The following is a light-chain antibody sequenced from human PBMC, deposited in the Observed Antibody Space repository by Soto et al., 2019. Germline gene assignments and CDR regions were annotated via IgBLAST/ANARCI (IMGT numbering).Light chain of an antibody. Sequence: EIVLTQSPATLSLSPGERATLSCRASQSVSSYLAWYQQKPGQAPRLLISDASNRATGIPARFSGSGSGTDFTLTVSSLEPEYFAVYYCQQRRAWPLTFGGGTKVEI. CDR1: QSVSSY. CDR2: DAS. V-gene: IGKV3-11*01. CDR3: QQRRAWPLT. J-gene: IGKJ4*01.